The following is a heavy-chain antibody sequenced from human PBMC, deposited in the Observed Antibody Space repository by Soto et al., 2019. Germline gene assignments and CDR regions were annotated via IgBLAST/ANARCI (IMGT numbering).Heavy chain of an antibody. V-gene: IGHV3-48*02. CDR3: ASDRSLGSNWYYYLES. J-gene: IGHJ4*02. Sequence: PGGSLRLSCAASGFTFSTYAMNWVRQFPGRGLEWVSYISSSSAIDYADSVKGRFTVSRDNAKNSLYLQMNSLRDEDTAVYYCASDRSLGSNWYYYLESWGQGTLVTVS. CDR2: ISSSSAI. CDR1: GFTFSTYA. D-gene: IGHD3-16*01.